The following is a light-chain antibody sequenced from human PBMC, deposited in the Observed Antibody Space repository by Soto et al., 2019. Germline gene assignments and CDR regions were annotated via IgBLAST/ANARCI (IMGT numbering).Light chain of an antibody. V-gene: IGKV1-5*01. CDR1: QSISSW. CDR2: DAS. J-gene: IGKJ1*01. Sequence: DIQMTQSPSTLSASVGDRITITCRASQSISSWLAWYQQKPGKAPDLLIYDASKLAGGVPSRFSGSESETDFTLTISSLQPEDFATYSCQQSYNTTWTFGQGTKVDI. CDR3: QQSYNTTWT.